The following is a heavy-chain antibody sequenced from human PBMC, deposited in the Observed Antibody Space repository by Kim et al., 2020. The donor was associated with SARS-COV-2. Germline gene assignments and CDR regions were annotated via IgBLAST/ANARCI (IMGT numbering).Heavy chain of an antibody. CDR2: T. CDR3: ALLLWFGGMDY. J-gene: IGHJ4*02. V-gene: IGHV4-39*01. Sequence: TYCTPTLKRRVTKSVDTSKNQFSLKLSSVTAADTAVYYCALLLWFGGMDYWGQGPLVTVSS. D-gene: IGHD3-10*01.